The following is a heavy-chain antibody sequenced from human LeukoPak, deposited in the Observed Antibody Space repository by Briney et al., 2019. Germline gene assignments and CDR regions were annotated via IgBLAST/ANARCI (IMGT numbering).Heavy chain of an antibody. CDR2: ISYDGSNK. J-gene: IGHJ4*02. Sequence: GGSLRLSCAASGFTFSSYGMYWVRQAPGKGLGWVAVISYDGSNKYYADSGKGRFTISRDTSKNTLYLQMNSLRAEDTAVYYCAKDSGSYFDYWGQGTLVTVSS. V-gene: IGHV3-30*18. D-gene: IGHD1-26*01. CDR1: GFTFSSYG. CDR3: AKDSGSYFDY.